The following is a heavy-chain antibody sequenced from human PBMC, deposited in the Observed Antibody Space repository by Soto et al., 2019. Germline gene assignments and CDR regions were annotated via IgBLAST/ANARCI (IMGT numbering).Heavy chain of an antibody. CDR3: ATSSLARGVVPSPYYYYYYGMDV. CDR1: RGSVSSGSYY. D-gene: IGHD2-15*01. V-gene: IGHV4-61*01. J-gene: IGHJ6*02. Sequence: SETLSLTCTVSRGSVSSGSYYWSWIRQPPGKGLEWIGYIYYSGSTNYNPSLKSRVTISVDTSKNQFSLKLSSVTAADTAVYYCATSSLARGVVPSPYYYYYYGMDVWGQGTTVIVSS. CDR2: IYYSGST.